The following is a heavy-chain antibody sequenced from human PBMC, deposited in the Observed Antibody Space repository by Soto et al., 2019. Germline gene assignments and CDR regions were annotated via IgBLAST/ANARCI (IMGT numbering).Heavy chain of an antibody. J-gene: IGHJ4*02. CDR3: ARVTYDSGIDY. Sequence: EVHLSESGGGLVQPGGSLRLSCAASGFTFSTYAMNWVRQAPGKGLEWVSVITGSGGSTYYADSVKGRFTISRDNSKNTLFLQMNSLRFEDAALYYCARVTYDSGIDYWGQGVLVTVSS. CDR1: GFTFSTYA. CDR2: ITGSGGST. D-gene: IGHD3-10*01. V-gene: IGHV3-23*01.